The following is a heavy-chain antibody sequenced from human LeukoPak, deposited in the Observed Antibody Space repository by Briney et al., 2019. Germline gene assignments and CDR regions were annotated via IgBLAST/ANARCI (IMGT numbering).Heavy chain of an antibody. D-gene: IGHD6-19*01. CDR2: ISSSGESI. CDR3: AKSSSGWYLFDY. CDR1: GFTFGSYA. V-gene: IGHV3-23*01. Sequence: GGSLRLSCAASGFTFGSYAMSWVRQAPGKGLEWVSFISSSGESIRSADSVKGRFTISRDNSKNTLYLQMNNLRAEDTAVYHCAKSSSGWYLFDYWGQGTLVTVSS. J-gene: IGHJ4*02.